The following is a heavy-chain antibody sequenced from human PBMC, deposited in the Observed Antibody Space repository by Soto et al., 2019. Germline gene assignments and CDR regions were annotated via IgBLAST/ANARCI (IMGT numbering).Heavy chain of an antibody. J-gene: IGHJ3*02. CDR1: GGSISSGGYY. D-gene: IGHD3-3*01. CDR3: AREPRNDFWSGLDAFDI. V-gene: IGHV4-31*03. CDR2: IYYSGST. Sequence: PSETLSLTCTVSGGSISSGGYYWSWIRQHPGKGLEWIGYIYYSGSTYYNPSLKSRVTISVDTSKNQFSLKLSSVTAADTAVYYCAREPRNDFWSGLDAFDIWGQGTMVTVSS.